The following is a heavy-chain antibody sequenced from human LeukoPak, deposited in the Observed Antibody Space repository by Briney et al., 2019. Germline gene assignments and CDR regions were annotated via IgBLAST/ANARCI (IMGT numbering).Heavy chain of an antibody. CDR3: AKDSRSLPYCFDF. V-gene: IGHV3-23*01. CDR1: GFTFSSYA. CDR2: ISGSGGST. Sequence: PGGSLRLSCAASGFTFSSYAMTWVRQAPGKGLEWVSTISGSGGSTYNADSVKGRFTISRDNSKDTVYLQVNSLRAEDTAVYYCAKDSRSLPYCFDFWGQGTLVTVSS. J-gene: IGHJ4*02.